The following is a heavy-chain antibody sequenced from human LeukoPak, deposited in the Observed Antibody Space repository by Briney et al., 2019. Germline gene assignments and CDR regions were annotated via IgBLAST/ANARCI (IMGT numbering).Heavy chain of an antibody. CDR2: IYYSGST. V-gene: IGHV4-59*08. CDR3: ARVMITFGGFFDY. D-gene: IGHD3-16*01. CDR1: GGSMNTYY. Sequence: SETLSLTCTVSGGSMNTYYWNWIQQPPGKGLEWIGNIYYSGSTNYNPSLKSRVTISVDTSKNQFSLKLSSVTAADTAVYYCARVMITFGGFFDYWGQGTLVTVSS. J-gene: IGHJ4*02.